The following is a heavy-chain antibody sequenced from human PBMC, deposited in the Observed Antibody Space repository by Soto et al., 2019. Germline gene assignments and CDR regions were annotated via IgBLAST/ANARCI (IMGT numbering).Heavy chain of an antibody. J-gene: IGHJ5*02. CDR1: GESIEKTVFF. D-gene: IGHD4-17*01. V-gene: IGHV4-31*03. Sequence: SEAVSLTCSVSGESIEKTVFFWNWIRQQPEEGLEWFGDISSSGETYYNRSLKSRVTMSLDTSRNQFSLNLTSVTAADTAVYFCARHLSGDYPNSNWFDPWGQGTLVTVS. CDR3: ARHLSGDYPNSNWFDP. CDR2: ISSSGET.